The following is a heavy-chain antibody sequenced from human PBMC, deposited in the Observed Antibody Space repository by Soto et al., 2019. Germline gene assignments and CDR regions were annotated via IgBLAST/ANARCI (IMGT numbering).Heavy chain of an antibody. CDR1: GYPVTAYY. V-gene: IGHV1-2*02. D-gene: IGHD3-3*01. Sequence: QLHLVQSGAVVKKPGASVTVSCSASGYPVTAYYMHWVRQAPGRGLEWMGGINPATGAAKYTQTFQGRVPMPGDTSTSTVFMELSGLTSEDTAVFYCARGGGVGVAGSAAFDMWGQGTLVTVSS. CDR3: ARGGGVGVAGSAAFDM. CDR2: INPATGAA. J-gene: IGHJ3*02.